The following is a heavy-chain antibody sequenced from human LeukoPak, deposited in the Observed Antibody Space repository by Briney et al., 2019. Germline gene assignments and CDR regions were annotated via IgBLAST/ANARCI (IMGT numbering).Heavy chain of an antibody. CDR2: ISGSGGST. J-gene: IGHJ4*02. CDR3: AKGSHRSNYYDSSGLGY. D-gene: IGHD3-22*01. V-gene: IGHV3-23*01. CDR1: GFTFSSYA. Sequence: GGSLRLSCAASGFTFSSYAMSWVRQAPGKGLEWVSAISGSGGSTYYADSVKGRFTISRDNSKNTLYLQMNSLRAEDTAVYYCAKGSHRSNYYDSSGLGYWGQGTLVTVSS.